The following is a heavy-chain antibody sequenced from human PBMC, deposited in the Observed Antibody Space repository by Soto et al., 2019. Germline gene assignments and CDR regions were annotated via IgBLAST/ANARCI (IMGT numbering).Heavy chain of an antibody. J-gene: IGHJ6*02. D-gene: IGHD6-13*01. CDR2: FYSSGSP. V-gene: IGHV4-61*01. CDR3: RAAAGHQFAGESYYGMDV. Sequence: PSETLSLTCTVSGDSVNSRSHYWSWIRQPPGKGLEWIGYFYSSGSPHYSPSLKSRVTISVDTSKNQFSLKLSSVTAADTAVYYCRAAAGHQFAGESYYGMDVWGQGTTVTVSS. CDR1: GDSVNSRSHY.